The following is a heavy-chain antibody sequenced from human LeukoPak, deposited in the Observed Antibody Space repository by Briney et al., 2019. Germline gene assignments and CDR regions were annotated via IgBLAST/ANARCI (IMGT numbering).Heavy chain of an antibody. Sequence: GGSLRLSCAASGFTFDDYAMHWVRQAPGKGLEWVSVIYSGGSTYYADSVKGRFTISRHNSKNTLYLQMNSLRAEDTAVYYCARATRSEHGYSGYEAPGPAFDIWGQGTMVTVSS. D-gene: IGHD5-12*01. V-gene: IGHV3-53*04. J-gene: IGHJ3*02. CDR1: GFTFDDYA. CDR2: IYSGGST. CDR3: ARATRSEHGYSGYEAPGPAFDI.